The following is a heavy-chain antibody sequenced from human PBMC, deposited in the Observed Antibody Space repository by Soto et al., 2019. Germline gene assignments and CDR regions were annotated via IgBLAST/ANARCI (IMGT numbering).Heavy chain of an antibody. V-gene: IGHV3-66*01. Sequence: EVPLAESGGGLVQPGGSLRLSCAASGFTVSSNYMTWVRQAPGKGLEWVSVIYSGGTTYYAESVKGRFTISRDNSKNTLYLQMNSLRAEDTAVYYCARDRHDILTGPIDYWGQGTLVTVSS. D-gene: IGHD3-9*01. J-gene: IGHJ4*02. CDR3: ARDRHDILTGPIDY. CDR1: GFTVSSNY. CDR2: IYSGGTT.